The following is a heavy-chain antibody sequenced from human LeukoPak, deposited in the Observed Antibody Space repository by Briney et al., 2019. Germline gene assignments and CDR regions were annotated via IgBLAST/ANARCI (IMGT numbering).Heavy chain of an antibody. Sequence: PGGSLRLSCSASGFPFSTYAMSWVRQAPAKGLEWVSTLTGGGSTIFYADSVKGRFTISRDNSKNTLYLQMNSLRAEDTAVYYCARDGIAVTYYYYYMDVWGKGTTVTVSS. CDR3: ARDGIAVTYYYYYMDV. J-gene: IGHJ6*03. CDR2: LTGGGSTI. CDR1: GFPFSTYA. V-gene: IGHV3-23*01. D-gene: IGHD1-26*01.